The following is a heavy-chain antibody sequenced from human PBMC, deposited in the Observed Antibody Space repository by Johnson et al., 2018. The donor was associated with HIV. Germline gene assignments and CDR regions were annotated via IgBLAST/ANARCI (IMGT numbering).Heavy chain of an antibody. V-gene: IGHV3-64*01. Sequence: DVQVVESGGGLVRPGGSLRLSCEASGFIFNTYAMHWVRQAPGKGLEFVSTITSNGESTYYANSVKGRFTISRDNSKNTLYLQMGSLRGEDMAVYYCARGGATFLDAFYIWGRGTMVTVSS. D-gene: IGHD2/OR15-2a*01. CDR1: GFIFNTYA. CDR2: ITSNGEST. J-gene: IGHJ3*02. CDR3: ARGGATFLDAFYI.